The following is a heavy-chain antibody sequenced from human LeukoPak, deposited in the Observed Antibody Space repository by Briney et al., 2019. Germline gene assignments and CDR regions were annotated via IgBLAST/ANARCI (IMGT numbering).Heavy chain of an antibody. Sequence: PSQTLSLTCAVSGGSISSGGYSWSWIRQPPGKGLEWIGYIYHSGSTYYNPSLKSRVTISVDRSKNQFSLKLSSVTAADTAVYYCARGGPYGPGIVGVTWFDPWGQGTLVTVSS. J-gene: IGHJ5*02. V-gene: IGHV4-30-2*01. CDR1: GGSISSGGYS. CDR2: IYHSGST. CDR3: ARGGPYGPGIVGVTWFDP. D-gene: IGHD3-10*01.